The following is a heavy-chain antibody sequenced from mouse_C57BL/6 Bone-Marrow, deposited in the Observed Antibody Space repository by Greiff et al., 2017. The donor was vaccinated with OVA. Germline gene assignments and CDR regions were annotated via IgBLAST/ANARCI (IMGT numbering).Heavy chain of an antibody. Sequence: EVQLVESGGGLVQPKGSLKLSCAASGFTFNTYAMHWVRQAPGKGLEWVARIRSKSSNYATYYADSVKVRFTISGDDSQSMLYLQMNNLKTENTAMYYCVKEGERGPGYIDVWGTGTTVTVSS. CDR2: IRSKSSNYAT. D-gene: IGHD2-13*01. CDR3: VKEGERGPGYIDV. V-gene: IGHV10-3*01. CDR1: GFTFNTYA. J-gene: IGHJ1*03.